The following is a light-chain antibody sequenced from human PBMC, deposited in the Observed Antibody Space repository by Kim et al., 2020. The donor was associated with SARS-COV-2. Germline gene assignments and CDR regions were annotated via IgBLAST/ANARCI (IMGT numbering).Light chain of an antibody. CDR3: SSFAGSFVI. CDR1: SSDVSGY. Sequence: QSALTQPRSVSGSPGQSVTISCTGTSSDVSGYVSWYQQHPGKAPKFVIYDVNKRPSGVPDRFSGSKSGNTASLTISGLQAEDEADYYCSSFAGSFVIFGGGTQLTVL. J-gene: IGLJ2*01. V-gene: IGLV2-11*01. CDR2: DVN.